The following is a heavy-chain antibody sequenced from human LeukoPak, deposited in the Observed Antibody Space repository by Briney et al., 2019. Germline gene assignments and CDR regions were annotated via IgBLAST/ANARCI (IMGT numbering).Heavy chain of an antibody. Sequence: QSGGSLRLSCAASGFTFSSYAMHWVRQAPGKGLEWVALISYDGSNKYYADSVKGRFTISRDNSKNTLYLQMNSLRAEDTAVYYCSTLWQTRPFDYWGQGTLVTVSS. J-gene: IGHJ4*02. CDR1: GFTFSSYA. V-gene: IGHV3-30-3*01. CDR2: ISYDGSNK. CDR3: STLWQTRPFDY.